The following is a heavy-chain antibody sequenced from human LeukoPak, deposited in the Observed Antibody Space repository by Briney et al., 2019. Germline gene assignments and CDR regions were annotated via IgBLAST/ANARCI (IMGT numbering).Heavy chain of an antibody. D-gene: IGHD3-3*01. CDR2: ISVSGGST. CDR1: GFAFTSYA. CDR3: AKDSITIFGVVIINDAFDI. Sequence: GGSLRLSCAASGFAFTSYAMSWGRQAPGKGLEWVSAISVSGGSTYYADSVKGRFTISRDNSKNTLYLQMNSLRAEDTAVYYCAKDSITIFGVVIINDAFDIWGQGTMVTVSS. J-gene: IGHJ3*02. V-gene: IGHV3-23*01.